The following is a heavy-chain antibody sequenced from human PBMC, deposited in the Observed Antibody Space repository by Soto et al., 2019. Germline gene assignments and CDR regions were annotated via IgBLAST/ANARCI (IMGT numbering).Heavy chain of an antibody. J-gene: IGHJ4*02. V-gene: IGHV3-21*01. CDR1: GFTFSTYS. Sequence: GGSLRLSCAASGFTFSTYSMNWVRQAPGKGLEWVSSVSSSSTYIYYADSVKGRFTTSRDNAKNSLYLQMNSLRAEDTAVYYCARDLKPSTAVTLVVDGWGQGTLVTVSS. D-gene: IGHD4-4*01. CDR2: VSSSSTYI. CDR3: ARDLKPSTAVTLVVDG.